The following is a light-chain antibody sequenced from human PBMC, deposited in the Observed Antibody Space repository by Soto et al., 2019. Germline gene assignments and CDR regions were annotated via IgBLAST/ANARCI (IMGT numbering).Light chain of an antibody. CDR1: QGIGND. J-gene: IGKJ4*01. Sequence: DIQMTQFPASLSSSVGDRVTITCRASQGIGNDLGWYQHKPGKAPKRLIFSASTLDSRVPSRFRGGVFGTEFTLTISSLQPEDFATYYCLHHYNYPPTLGGGTKVEIK. CDR2: SAS. V-gene: IGKV1-17*01. CDR3: LHHYNYPPT.